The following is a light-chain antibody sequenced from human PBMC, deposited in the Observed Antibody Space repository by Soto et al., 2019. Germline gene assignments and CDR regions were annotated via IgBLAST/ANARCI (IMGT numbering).Light chain of an antibody. CDR1: QSISTY. CDR3: QQYNSYWT. Sequence: DVQVTQYQSSLPASVGDRVTITFRASQSISTYVNWYQQKPGKAPKLLIYDASSLESGVPSRFSGSGSGTEFTPTISSLQPDDFATYYCQQYNSYWTFCDGTKVDIK. CDR2: DAS. V-gene: IGKV1-5*01. J-gene: IGKJ1*01.